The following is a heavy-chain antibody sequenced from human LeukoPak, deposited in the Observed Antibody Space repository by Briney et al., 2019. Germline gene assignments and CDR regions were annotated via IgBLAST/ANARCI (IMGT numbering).Heavy chain of an antibody. J-gene: IGHJ4*02. D-gene: IGHD6-19*01. CDR1: RFTFSDHY. CDR3: ARGSYSSGGLFDS. V-gene: IGHV3-11*01. CDR2: ISSSGSTI. Sequence: GGSLTLSCAASRFTFSDHYMSWISQAPGKGLGWVSYISSSGSTIYYADSVKGRFTISRDNAKDSLELQRNSLRAEDADVYYCARGSYSSGGLFDSWGQGTLVTVSS.